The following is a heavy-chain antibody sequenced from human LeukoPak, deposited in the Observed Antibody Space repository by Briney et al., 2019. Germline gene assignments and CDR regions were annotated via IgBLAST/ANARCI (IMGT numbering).Heavy chain of an antibody. V-gene: IGHV3-66*01. CDR2: LYSGDTT. CDR1: GFSVSSNH. Sequence: GGSLRLSCAASGFSVSSNHMTWARQAPGKGLEWVSVLYSGDTTYYADSVKGRFSISRDYPKNTLYLQMNSLRVEDTAIYYCARVSGTYWFDYWGQGTLVTVSS. CDR3: ARVSGTYWFDY. D-gene: IGHD1-26*01. J-gene: IGHJ4*02.